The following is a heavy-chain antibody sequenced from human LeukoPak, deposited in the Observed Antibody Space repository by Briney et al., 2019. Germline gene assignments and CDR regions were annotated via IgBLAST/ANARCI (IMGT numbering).Heavy chain of an antibody. J-gene: IGHJ2*01. Sequence: GGSLRLSCAASGFTFSTYAMHWVRQAPGKGLEYVSAISSDGGSAYYANSVKGRFTISRDNSKNTLYLQMGSLRAEDMAIYYCASSPPTGTTWYFDLWGRGTLVTVSS. CDR3: ASSPPTGTTWYFDL. V-gene: IGHV3-64*01. CDR1: GFTFSTYA. CDR2: ISSDGGSA. D-gene: IGHD1-7*01.